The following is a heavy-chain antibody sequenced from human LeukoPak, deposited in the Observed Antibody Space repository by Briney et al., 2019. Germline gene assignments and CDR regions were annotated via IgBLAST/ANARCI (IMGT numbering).Heavy chain of an antibody. V-gene: IGHV1-2*02. J-gene: IGHJ4*02. CDR3: ARDLTTGYCSGGSCFTSPDY. CDR2: INPNSGGT. CDR1: GYTFTGYY. D-gene: IGHD2-15*01. Sequence: ASVKVSCKASGYTFTGYYMHWVRQAPGQGLEWMGWINPNSGGTNYAQKFQGRVTMTRDTSISTAYMELSRPRSDDTAVYYCARDLTTGYCSGGSCFTSPDYWGQGTLVTVSS.